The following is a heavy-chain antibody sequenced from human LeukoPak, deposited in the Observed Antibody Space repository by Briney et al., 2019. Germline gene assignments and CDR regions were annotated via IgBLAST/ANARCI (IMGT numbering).Heavy chain of an antibody. CDR3: ASVFGGAN. D-gene: IGHD3-10*02. V-gene: IGHV4-30-4*01. J-gene: IGHJ4*02. CDR2: IYYSGST. Sequence: PSQTLSLTCTVSGGSISSGDYYWSWIRQPPGKGLEWIGYIYYSGSTYYNPSLKTRVTISVDNSKNQFSLKLTSMTAADTAVYFCASVFGGANWGQGTLVTVSS. CDR1: GGSISSGDYY.